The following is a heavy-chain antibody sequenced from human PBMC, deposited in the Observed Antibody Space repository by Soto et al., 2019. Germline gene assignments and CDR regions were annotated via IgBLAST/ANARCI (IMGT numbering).Heavy chain of an antibody. J-gene: IGHJ6*02. V-gene: IGHV1-69*12. CDR3: ARGPWGRMLDSAMDV. CDR2: IIPFFGQP. D-gene: IGHD7-27*01. CDR1: GDSFKTSA. Sequence: QVQLVQSGAEVRKPGSSVKVSCKASGDSFKTSAISWVRQAPGQGLEWMGGIIPFFGQPNYAQRLPDRVTMTADESQNTVYMELSSRRSEDTAVYYCARGPWGRMLDSAMDVWAQGTTVTVSS.